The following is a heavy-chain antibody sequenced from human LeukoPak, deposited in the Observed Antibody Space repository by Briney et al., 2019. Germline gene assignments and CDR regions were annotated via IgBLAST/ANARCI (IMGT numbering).Heavy chain of an antibody. D-gene: IGHD3-3*02. V-gene: IGHV1-69*13. CDR2: MIPKYSAS. J-gene: IGHJ3*01. CDR3: VRPDRIFGVPAAFDA. CDR1: GGSFSDYP. Sequence: GASVKVSCKASGGSFSDYPINWVRQAPGQGLEWLGGMIPKYSASNYAQAFQGRVTITADESTNTVYMEMSGLRPDDTAVSYWVRPDRIFGVPAAFDAWGQGTLVAVSS.